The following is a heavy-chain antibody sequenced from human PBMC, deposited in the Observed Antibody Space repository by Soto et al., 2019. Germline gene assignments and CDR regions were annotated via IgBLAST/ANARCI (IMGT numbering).Heavy chain of an antibody. J-gene: IGHJ4*02. CDR1: GFTVSSNY. CDR3: ARDNRLYCSGLNWYNRDY. CDR2: IYSGGST. Sequence: EVQLVESGGGLVQPGGSLRLSCAASGFTVSSNYMTLVRQAPGKGLEWVSVIYSGGSTYYADSVKGRFTISRDNSKNTLYLQINSLRADDTAVYYCARDNRLYCSGLNWYNRDYWGQGTLVNVSS. D-gene: IGHD2-15*01. V-gene: IGHV3-66*01.